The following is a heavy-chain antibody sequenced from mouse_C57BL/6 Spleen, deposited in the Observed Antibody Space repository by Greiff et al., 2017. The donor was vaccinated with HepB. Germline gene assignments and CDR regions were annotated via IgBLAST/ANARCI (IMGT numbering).Heavy chain of an antibody. V-gene: IGHV5-4*01. CDR1: GFTFSSYA. CDR2: ISDGGSYT. Sequence: VKLMQSGGGLVKPGGSLKLSCAASGFTFSSYAMSWVRQTPEKRLEWVATISDGGSYTYYPDNVKGRFTISRDKAKNNLYLQMSHLKSEDTAMYYCERDLRDWYFDGWGTGTTVTVSS. D-gene: IGHD1-1*01. CDR3: ERDLRDWYFDG. J-gene: IGHJ1*03.